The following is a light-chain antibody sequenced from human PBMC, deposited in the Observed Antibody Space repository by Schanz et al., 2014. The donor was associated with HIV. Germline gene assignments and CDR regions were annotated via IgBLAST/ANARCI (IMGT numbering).Light chain of an antibody. J-gene: IGLJ2*01. Sequence: QSVLTQPASVSGSPGQSITISCTGTSNDVGIYNLVSWYQQHPGQAPKLLIYDVTYRPSGISNRFSGSKSAYTASLTISGLQADDEADYYCSSYTTSSTLVFGGGTKLTVL. CDR2: DVT. V-gene: IGLV2-14*02. CDR1: SNDVGIYNL. CDR3: SSYTTSSTLV.